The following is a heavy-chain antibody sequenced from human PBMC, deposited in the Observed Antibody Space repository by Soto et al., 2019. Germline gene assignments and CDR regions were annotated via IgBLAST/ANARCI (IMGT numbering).Heavy chain of an antibody. V-gene: IGHV3-7*01. CDR3: AKYGSGNYGAYALDI. D-gene: IGHD3-10*01. CDR1: GFTFGSYW. J-gene: IGHJ3*02. Sequence: GSLRLSCAASGFTFGSYWMSWVRQAPGKGLEWVANINQGGREKNYVNAVKGRFSISRDDAERSHHLQMNSLRAEDTAVYYCAKYGSGNYGAYALDIWGQGTMVTVSS. CDR2: INQGGREK.